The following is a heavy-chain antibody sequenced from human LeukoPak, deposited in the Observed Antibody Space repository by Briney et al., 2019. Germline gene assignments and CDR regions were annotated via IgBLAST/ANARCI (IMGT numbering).Heavy chain of an antibody. CDR3: ARGVGDVSYYFDY. Sequence: PSETLSLTCAVYGGSFSGYYWSWIRQPPGKGLEWIGEINHSGSTNYNPSLKSRVTISVDTSKNQFSLKLSSVTAADTAVYYCARGVGDVSYYFDYWGQGTLVTVSS. CDR2: INHSGST. V-gene: IGHV4-34*01. J-gene: IGHJ4*02. D-gene: IGHD3-10*01. CDR1: GGSFSGYY.